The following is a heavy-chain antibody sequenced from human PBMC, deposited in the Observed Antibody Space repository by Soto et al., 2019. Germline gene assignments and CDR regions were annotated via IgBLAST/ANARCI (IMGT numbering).Heavy chain of an antibody. V-gene: IGHV1-8*01. Sequence: QVQLVQSGAEVKKPGASVKVSCKASGYTFTSYDINWVRQATGQGLEWMGWMNPNSGNTGYAQKCQGRVTMTRNTSKSTAYMELSSLRSEDTAVYYGARQGIVVVPAAIRGYYYYMDVWGKGTTVTVSS. CDR2: MNPNSGNT. D-gene: IGHD2-2*02. J-gene: IGHJ6*03. CDR1: GYTFTSYD. CDR3: ARQGIVVVPAAIRGYYYYMDV.